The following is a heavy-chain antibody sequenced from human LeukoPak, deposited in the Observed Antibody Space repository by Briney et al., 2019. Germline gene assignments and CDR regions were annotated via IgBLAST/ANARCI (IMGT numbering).Heavy chain of an antibody. V-gene: IGHV3-48*03. CDR1: GFTFSGHE. CDR2: MSSGGSTI. J-gene: IGHJ4*02. Sequence: PGESLRLSCAVSGFTFSGHEMNWVRQAPGKGLEWVSYMSSGGSTIYYADSVKGRFTISRDNAKNSLYLQMNSLRAEDTAVYYCAKAPYYYDSPYYFDYWGQGTLVTSST. D-gene: IGHD3-22*01. CDR3: AKAPYYYDSPYYFDY.